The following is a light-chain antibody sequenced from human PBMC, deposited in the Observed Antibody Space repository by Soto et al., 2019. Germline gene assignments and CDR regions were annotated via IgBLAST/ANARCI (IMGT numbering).Light chain of an antibody. Sequence: QLTHSPSALSACVGDRVIITCLASRSVSRSLNWYQQKTGQAPKLLIYAASTLHSGVPSRFSGSGSGTEFTLTISSLQPEDFATYYCQQNAIIPPWTFGQGTKVDFK. CDR1: RSVSRS. CDR2: AAS. CDR3: QQNAIIPPWT. V-gene: IGKV1-39*01. J-gene: IGKJ1*01.